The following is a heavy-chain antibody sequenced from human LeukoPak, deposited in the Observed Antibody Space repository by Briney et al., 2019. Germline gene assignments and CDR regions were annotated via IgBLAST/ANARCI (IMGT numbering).Heavy chain of an antibody. J-gene: IGHJ4*02. CDR3: ARRRTIIDYYDSSGYYGIWDY. CDR1: GYSFTSYW. V-gene: IGHV5-51*01. CDR2: IYPGDSDT. Sequence: GESLKISCKGSGYSFTSYWIGWVPQMPGKGLEWMGIIYPGDSDTRYSPSFQGQVTISADKSISTAYLQWSSLKASDTAMYYCARRRTIIDYYDSSGYYGIWDYWGQGTLVTVSS. D-gene: IGHD3-22*01.